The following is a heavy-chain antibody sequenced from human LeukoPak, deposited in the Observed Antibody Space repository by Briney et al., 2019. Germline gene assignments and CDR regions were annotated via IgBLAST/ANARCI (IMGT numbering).Heavy chain of an antibody. CDR3: AKDQQVPAAGTWGSIDY. CDR2: ISYDGSNK. Sequence: GGSLRLSCAGSGFPFSNYGVHWVRQAPGKGLEWVAVISYDGSNKYYADSVKGRFTISRDNSKNALYLQMNSLRAEDTAVYYCAKDQQVPAAGTWGSIDYWGQGTLVTVSS. CDR1: GFPFSNYG. V-gene: IGHV3-30*18. D-gene: IGHD6-13*01. J-gene: IGHJ4*02.